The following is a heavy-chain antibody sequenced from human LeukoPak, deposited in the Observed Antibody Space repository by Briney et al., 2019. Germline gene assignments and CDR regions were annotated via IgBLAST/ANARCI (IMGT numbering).Heavy chain of an antibody. J-gene: IGHJ3*02. D-gene: IGHD2-2*01. CDR1: GGSFSGYY. CDR3: ARVKDIVVVPAAMHACDI. V-gene: IGHV4-34*01. CDR2: INHSGST. Sequence: SETLSLTCAVYGGSFSGYYWSWIRQPPGKGLEWIGEINHSGSTNYNPSLKSRVTISVDTSKNQFSLKLSSVTAADTAVYYCARVKDIVVVPAAMHACDIWGQGTMVTVSS.